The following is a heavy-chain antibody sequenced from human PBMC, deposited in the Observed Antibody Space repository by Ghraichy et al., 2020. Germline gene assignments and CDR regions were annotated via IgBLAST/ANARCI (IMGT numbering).Heavy chain of an antibody. V-gene: IGHV3-23*01. CDR2: ISGSGTGT. CDR3: ANVRVRGWDSGGPDV. CDR1: GFTFSSYG. J-gene: IGHJ6*04. Sequence: GGSLRLSCAASGFTFSSYGMSWVRQAPGKGLEWVSGISGSGTGTYYADSVKGRFTISRDNDQKTMYLKKNSLRAEDTALYYCANVRVRGWDSGGPDVWGKGTTVTVSS. D-gene: IGHD6-19*01.